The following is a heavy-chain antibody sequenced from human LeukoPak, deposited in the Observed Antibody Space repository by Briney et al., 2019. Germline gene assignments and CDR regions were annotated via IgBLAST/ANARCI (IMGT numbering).Heavy chain of an antibody. D-gene: IGHD3-10*01. CDR3: AKDQGGLL. Sequence: GGSLRFSCAASGFTFRSYDMQWVRQAPAKGLEWVAFIRYDGSNKYYADSVKGRFTISRDNSKNTLYLQMNSVSAEDTAVYYCAKDQGGLLWGQGTLVTVSS. J-gene: IGHJ4*02. CDR1: GFTFRSYD. CDR2: IRYDGSNK. V-gene: IGHV3-30*02.